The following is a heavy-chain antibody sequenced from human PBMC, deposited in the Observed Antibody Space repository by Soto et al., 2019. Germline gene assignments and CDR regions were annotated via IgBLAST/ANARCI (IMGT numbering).Heavy chain of an antibody. J-gene: IGHJ4*02. Sequence: EVQLVESGGGLVQPGGSLRLSCAASGFSFSNYWIHWVRQAPGKGLVWVSRIKTDGSSTDYAASVKGQFTISRDNTKNTPYLQINSQTAEDTAVKYFAKSGGNTYGLFHCGQGTVVTVSS. D-gene: IGHD5-18*01. CDR1: GFSFSNYW. CDR3: AKSGGNTYGLFH. CDR2: IKTDGSST. V-gene: IGHV3-74*01.